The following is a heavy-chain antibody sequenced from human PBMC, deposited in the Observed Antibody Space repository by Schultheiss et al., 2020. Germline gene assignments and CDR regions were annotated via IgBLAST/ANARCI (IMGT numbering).Heavy chain of an antibody. V-gene: IGHV3-33*06. J-gene: IGHJ4*02. D-gene: IGHD3-9*01. CDR1: GFTVSSNY. Sequence: GGSLRLSCAASGFTVSSNYMSWVRQAPGKGLEWVAVIWYDGSNKYYADSVKGRFTISRDNSKNTLYLQMNSLRSEDTAVYYCAKGALRYFDWPSDYWGQGTLVTVSS. CDR2: IWYDGSNK. CDR3: AKGALRYFDWPSDY.